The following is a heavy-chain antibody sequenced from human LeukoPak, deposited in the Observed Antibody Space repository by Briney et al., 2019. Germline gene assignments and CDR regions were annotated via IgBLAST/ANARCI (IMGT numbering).Heavy chain of an antibody. V-gene: IGHV3-48*04. CDR2: ISSSGSTI. CDR1: GFTFSHHG. J-gene: IGHJ3*02. D-gene: IGHD3-22*01. Sequence: GGTLRLSCAASGFTFSHHGMNWVRQAPGKGLEWVSYISSSGSTIYYADSVKGRFTISRDNAKNSLYLQMNSLRAEDTAVYYCARQYYDSSGLGDAFDIWGQGTMVTVSS. CDR3: ARQYYDSSGLGDAFDI.